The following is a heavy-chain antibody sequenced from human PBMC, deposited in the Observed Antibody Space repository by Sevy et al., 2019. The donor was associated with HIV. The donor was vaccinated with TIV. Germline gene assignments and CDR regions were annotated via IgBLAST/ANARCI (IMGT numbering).Heavy chain of an antibody. J-gene: IGHJ4*02. Sequence: GGSLRLSCGVSGFALRSYTMNWVRQAPGKGLEWVASISATGGSTYYADSVKGRFTISRDVSKSRLYLQMNSLTAEDTAMFYCAKTLQKMPFHPHYFDYWGQGTLVTVS. CDR2: ISATGGST. D-gene: IGHD2-21*01. V-gene: IGHV3-23*01. CDR3: AKTLQKMPFHPHYFDY. CDR1: GFALRSYT.